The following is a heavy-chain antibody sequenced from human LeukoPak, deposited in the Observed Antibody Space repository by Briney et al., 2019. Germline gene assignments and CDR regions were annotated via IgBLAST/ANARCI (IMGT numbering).Heavy chain of an antibody. Sequence: ASVKVSCKASGYTFTSYDINWVRQATGQGLEWVGWMNPNSGNIGYAQKFQGRVTMTRNTSISTAYMELSSLRSEDTAVYYCARGLRGAGKNWFDPWGQGTLVTVSS. V-gene: IGHV1-8*01. J-gene: IGHJ5*02. CDR3: ARGLRGAGKNWFDP. CDR1: GYTFTSYD. D-gene: IGHD3-10*01. CDR2: MNPNSGNI.